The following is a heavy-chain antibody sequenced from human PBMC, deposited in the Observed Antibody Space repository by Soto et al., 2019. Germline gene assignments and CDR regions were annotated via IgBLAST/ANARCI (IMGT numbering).Heavy chain of an antibody. CDR2: IYHSGSS. Sequence: QLQLQESGSGLVKPSQTLSLTCAVSGGSISSGGYSWGWIRQPPGKGLEWVGYIYHSGSSNYNPSLKSRVTISVDRSKNQFSLKLSSVTAADTAVYYCARIPSGYQLLSWYFDLWGRGTLVTVSS. J-gene: IGHJ2*01. CDR3: ARIPSGYQLLSWYFDL. D-gene: IGHD2-2*01. V-gene: IGHV4-30-2*01. CDR1: GGSISSGGYS.